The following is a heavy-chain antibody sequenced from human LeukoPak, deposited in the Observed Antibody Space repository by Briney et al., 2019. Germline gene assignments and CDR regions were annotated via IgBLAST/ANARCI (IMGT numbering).Heavy chain of an antibody. CDR1: GGTFSSYA. CDR2: IIPIFGTA. D-gene: IGHD3-16*02. CDR3: AREVDYDHVWGSYRYNPPLDY. J-gene: IGHJ4*02. Sequence: ASVKVSCKASGGTFSSYAISWVRQAPGQGLEWMGRIIPIFGTANYAQKFQGRVTITTDESTSTAYMELSSLRSEDTAVYYCAREVDYDHVWGSYRYNPPLDYWGQGTLVTVSS. V-gene: IGHV1-69*05.